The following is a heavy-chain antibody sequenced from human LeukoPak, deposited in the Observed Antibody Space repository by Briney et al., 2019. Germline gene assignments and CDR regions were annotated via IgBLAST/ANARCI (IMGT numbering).Heavy chain of an antibody. Sequence: GGSLRPSCAASGFTFSSYAMSWVRQAPGKGLEWVSAISGSAGSTYYADSVKGRFTISRDNSKNTLHLQMNSLRAEDTAVYYCARLSSSSWNPYFDYWGQGTLVTVSS. D-gene: IGHD6-13*01. CDR1: GFTFSSYA. CDR3: ARLSSSSWNPYFDY. V-gene: IGHV3-23*01. J-gene: IGHJ4*02. CDR2: ISGSAGST.